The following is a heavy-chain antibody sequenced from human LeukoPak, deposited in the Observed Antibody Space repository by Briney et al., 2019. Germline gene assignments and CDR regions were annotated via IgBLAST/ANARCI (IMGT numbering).Heavy chain of an antibody. CDR3: AKGHSSTWYGTDV. V-gene: IGHV3-23*01. D-gene: IGHD6-13*01. J-gene: IGHJ6*04. Sequence: PGGSLRLSCAASGFTFSSYTMIWVRQAPGKGLEWVSAISDSGDSTSYADSVKGRFTISRDTSKNTLYLQMNSLRAEDTAVYYCAKGHSSTWYGTDVWGKGTTVTVSS. CDR1: GFTFSSYT. CDR2: ISDSGDST.